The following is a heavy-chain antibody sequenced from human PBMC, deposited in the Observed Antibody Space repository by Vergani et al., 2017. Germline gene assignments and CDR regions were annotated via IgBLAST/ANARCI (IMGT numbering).Heavy chain of an antibody. Sequence: EVQLVESGGGLVQPGRSLRLSCAASGFTFDDYAMHWVRQAPGKGLEWVSGISWNSGSIGYADSVKGRFTISRDNAKNSLYLQMNSLRAEDTAVYYCARERDIVVVVPTTLDYWGQGTLVTVSS. D-gene: IGHD2-15*01. CDR3: ARERDIVVVVPTTLDY. J-gene: IGHJ4*02. CDR2: ISWNSGSI. V-gene: IGHV3-9*01. CDR1: GFTFDDYA.